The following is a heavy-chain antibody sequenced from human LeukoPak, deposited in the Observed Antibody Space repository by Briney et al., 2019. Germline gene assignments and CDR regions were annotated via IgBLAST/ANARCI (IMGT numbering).Heavy chain of an antibody. CDR1: GGSISSSSYF. CDR3: ARRLHMVRGAFDP. D-gene: IGHD3-10*01. V-gene: IGHV4-39*07. Sequence: SETLSLTCTVSGGSISSSSYFWGWIRQPPGKGLEWIGSIYYSGSTKYSPSLKSRVTISADTSKNQFSLRLTSVTAADTAVYYCARRLHMVRGAFDPWGQGTLVAVSS. J-gene: IGHJ5*02. CDR2: IYYSGST.